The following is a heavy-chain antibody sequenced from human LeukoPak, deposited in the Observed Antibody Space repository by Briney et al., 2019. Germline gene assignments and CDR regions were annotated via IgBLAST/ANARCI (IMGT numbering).Heavy chain of an antibody. D-gene: IGHD2-15*01. CDR1: GFTFSSYG. Sequence: GGSLRLSCAASGFTFSSYGMSWVRQAPGKGLEWVSSISGSGGSTYYADSVKGRFTISRDNSKNTLYLQMKSLRAEDTAVYYCAKERYCSGGSCYPAEYFQQWGQGTLVTVSSGTGTVSLCDAFDIWGQGTMVTVSS. J-gene: IGHJ3*02. CDR2: ISGSGGST. V-gene: IGHV3-23*01. CDR3: AKERYCSGGSCYPAEYFQQWGQGTLVTVSSGTGTVSLCDAFDI.